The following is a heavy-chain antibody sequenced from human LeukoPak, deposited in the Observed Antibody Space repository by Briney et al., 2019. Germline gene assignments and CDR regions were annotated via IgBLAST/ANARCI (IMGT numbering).Heavy chain of an antibody. Sequence: GGSLRLSCAASGLTFSSYNMNWVRQPPGKGLEWVSFISSSSLTIYYADSVKGRFTISRDHAKNSLYLQMNSLRVEDTAVYYCARDFGARGWLDYWGQGTLVTVSS. J-gene: IGHJ4*02. V-gene: IGHV3-48*01. D-gene: IGHD6-19*01. CDR1: GLTFSSYN. CDR2: ISSSSLTI. CDR3: ARDFGARGWLDY.